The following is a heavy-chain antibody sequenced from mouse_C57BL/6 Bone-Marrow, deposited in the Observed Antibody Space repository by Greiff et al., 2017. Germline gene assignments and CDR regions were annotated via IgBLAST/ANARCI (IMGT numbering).Heavy chain of an antibody. CDR3: ARVPYYNGSRLYWYFDV. CDR2: IYPGSGST. CDR1: GYTFTSYW. J-gene: IGHJ1*03. Sequence: QVQLQQPGAELVKPGASVKMSCKASGYTFTSYWITWVKQRPGQGLEWIGDIYPGSGSTNYNEKFKSKATLTVDTSSSTAYMQLSSLTSEDSAVYYCARVPYYNGSRLYWYFDVWGTGTTVTVSS. D-gene: IGHD1-1*01. V-gene: IGHV1-55*01.